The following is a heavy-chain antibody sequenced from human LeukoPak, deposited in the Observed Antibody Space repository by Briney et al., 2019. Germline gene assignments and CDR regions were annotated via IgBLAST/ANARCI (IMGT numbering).Heavy chain of an antibody. D-gene: IGHD1-26*01. CDR2: ISAYNGNT. Sequence: ASVKVSCKASGYTFTSYGISWVRQAPGQGLEWMGWISAYNGNTNYAQKLQGRVTMTTDTSTSTAYMELRSLRSDDTAVYYCAREESGSYPLDYYYGMDVWGQGTTVTVSS. J-gene: IGHJ6*02. V-gene: IGHV1-18*01. CDR1: GYTFTSYG. CDR3: AREESGSYPLDYYYGMDV.